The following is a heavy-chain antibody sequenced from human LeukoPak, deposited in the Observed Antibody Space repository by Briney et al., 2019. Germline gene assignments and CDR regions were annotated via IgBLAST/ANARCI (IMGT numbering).Heavy chain of an antibody. J-gene: IGHJ4*02. D-gene: IGHD3-16*01. CDR2: FHNSGTS. CDR1: GGSISSYY. CDR3: TRGAGWLIDY. V-gene: IGHV4-59*01. Sequence: SETLSLTCTVSGGSISSYYWSWIRQPPGKGLEWIGYFHNSGTSTYNPSLKSRVTISADTSKNQFSLKLNSLTTADTAVYYCTRGAGWLIDYWGQGTLVTVSS.